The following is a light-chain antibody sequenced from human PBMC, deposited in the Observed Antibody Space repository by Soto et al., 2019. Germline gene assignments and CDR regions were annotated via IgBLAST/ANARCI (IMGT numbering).Light chain of an antibody. CDR1: SSDVGGYNF. J-gene: IGLJ1*01. CDR2: DVY. Sequence: QSALTQPRSVSGSPGQSVTVSCTGTSSDVGGYNFVSWYQQHPGKAPNLMIYDVYKRPSGVPDRFSGSKSGNTASLTISGLQAADEAVYFCCSYAATYVYVFGTGTKVTVL. CDR3: CSYAATYVYV. V-gene: IGLV2-11*01.